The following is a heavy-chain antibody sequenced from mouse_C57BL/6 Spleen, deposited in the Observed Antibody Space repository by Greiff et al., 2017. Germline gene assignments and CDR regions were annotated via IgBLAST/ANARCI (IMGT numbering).Heavy chain of an antibody. J-gene: IGHJ1*03. CDR1: GYTFTDYE. V-gene: IGHV1-15*01. CDR3: TRDGSSYGWYFDV. D-gene: IGHD1-1*01. CDR2: IDPETGGT. Sequence: QVQLQQSGAELVRPGASVTLSCKASGYTFTDYEMLWVKQTPVHGLEWIGAIDPETGGTAYNQKFKGKAILTADKSSSTAYMELRSLTSEDSAVYYCTRDGSSYGWYFDVWGTGTTVTVSS.